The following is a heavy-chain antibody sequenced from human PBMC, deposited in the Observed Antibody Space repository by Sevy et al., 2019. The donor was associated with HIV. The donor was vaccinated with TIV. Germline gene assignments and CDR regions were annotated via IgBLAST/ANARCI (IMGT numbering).Heavy chain of an antibody. Sequence: ASVKVSCKASGYTFSDSGYYVHWVRQAPGQGLEGMGWINPKSGATNYAQKFQGRVTMTRDTSVSTANMELTRLTSDDTAVYYCARESYDFWTGPVDYDYGMDVWGQGTTVTVSS. CDR2: INPKSGAT. V-gene: IGHV1-2*02. CDR3: ARESYDFWTGPVDYDYGMDV. D-gene: IGHD3-3*01. J-gene: IGHJ6*02. CDR1: GYTFSDSGYY.